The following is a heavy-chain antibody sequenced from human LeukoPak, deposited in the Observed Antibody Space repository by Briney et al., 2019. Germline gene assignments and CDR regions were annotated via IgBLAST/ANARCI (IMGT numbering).Heavy chain of an antibody. D-gene: IGHD3-9*01. CDR3: ASLNWLYYGMDV. CDR2: IYHSGST. Sequence: SETLSLTCTVSGGSISSGGYSWSWIRQPPGKGLEWIGYIYHSGSTYYNPSLKSRVTISVDRSKNQFSLKLSSVTAADTAVYYCASLNWLYYGMDVWGQGTTVTVSS. V-gene: IGHV4-30-2*01. CDR1: GGSISSGGYS. J-gene: IGHJ6*02.